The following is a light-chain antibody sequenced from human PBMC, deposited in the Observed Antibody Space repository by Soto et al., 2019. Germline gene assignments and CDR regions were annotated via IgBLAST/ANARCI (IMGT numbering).Light chain of an antibody. J-gene: IGKJ2*01. V-gene: IGKV4-1*01. Sequence: DIVMTQSPDSLAVSLGERATINCKSSQSVIYSPNKMNYLAWYQHKPGQSPRLLIHWASTRESAVPDRFSGSGSGTAFPLPISSLQAEDVAVYYCQQYLTTPYTFGQGTKLEIK. CDR3: QQYLTTPYT. CDR2: WAS. CDR1: QSVIYSPNKMNY.